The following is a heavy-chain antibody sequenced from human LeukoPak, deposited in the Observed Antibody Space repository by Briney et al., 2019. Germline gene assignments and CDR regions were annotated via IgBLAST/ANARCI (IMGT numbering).Heavy chain of an antibody. CDR1: GFTFGDYA. CDR2: IRSKAYGGTT. CDR3: ARSGYSSTWYLQNFELDY. D-gene: IGHD2-2*01. J-gene: IGHJ4*02. Sequence: GGSLRLSCTASGFTFGDYAMSWFRQAPGKGLEWVGFIRSKAYGGTTEYAASVKGRFTISRDNAKNSLYLQMNSLRAEDTAVYFCARSGYSSTWYLQNFELDYWGQGTLVTVSS. V-gene: IGHV3-49*03.